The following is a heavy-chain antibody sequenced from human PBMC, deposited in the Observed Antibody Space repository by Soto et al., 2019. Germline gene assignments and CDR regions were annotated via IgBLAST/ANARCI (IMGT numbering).Heavy chain of an antibody. V-gene: IGHV4-34*01. CDR3: ARADYIWGSFDY. J-gene: IGHJ4*02. CDR2: INHSGST. CDR1: GGSFSGFY. D-gene: IGHD3-16*01. Sequence: AETLSLTCAVYGGSFSGFYWSWIRQPPGKGLEWIGEINHSGSTNYNPSLKSRVTISVDTSKNQFSLKLSSVTAADTAVYYCARADYIWGSFDYWGQGTLVTVSS.